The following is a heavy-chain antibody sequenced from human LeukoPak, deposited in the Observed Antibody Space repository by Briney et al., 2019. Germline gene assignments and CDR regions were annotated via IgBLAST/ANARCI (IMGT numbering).Heavy chain of an antibody. D-gene: IGHD6-13*01. CDR3: ARDTPPGSYSSSWFGFDP. CDR2: IYHSGST. J-gene: IGHJ5*02. V-gene: IGHV4-4*02. Sequence: SETLSLTCTVSGGSISSSNWWSWVRPPPGKGLEWIGEIYHSGSTNYNPSLKSRVTISVDKSKNQFSLELSSVTAADTAVYYCARDTPPGSYSSSWFGFDPWGQGTLVTVSS. CDR1: GGSISSSNW.